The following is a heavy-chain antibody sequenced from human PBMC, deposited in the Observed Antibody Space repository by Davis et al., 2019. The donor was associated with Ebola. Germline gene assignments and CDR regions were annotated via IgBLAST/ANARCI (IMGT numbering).Heavy chain of an antibody. Sequence: GGSLRLSCAASGFTFSSYWMSWVRQAPGKGLEWVANIKQDGSEKYYVDSVKGRFTISRDNAKNSLYLQMNSLRAEDTAVYYCARDSYLYDILTGYFTFDYWGQGTLVIVSS. CDR1: GFTFSSYW. J-gene: IGHJ4*02. CDR2: IKQDGSEK. V-gene: IGHV3-7*03. CDR3: ARDSYLYDILTGYFTFDY. D-gene: IGHD3-9*01.